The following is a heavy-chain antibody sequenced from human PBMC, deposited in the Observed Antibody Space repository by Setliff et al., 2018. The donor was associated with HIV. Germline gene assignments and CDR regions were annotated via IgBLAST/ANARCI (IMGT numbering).Heavy chain of an antibody. V-gene: IGHV4-30-4*08. CDR2: ITYSGSA. J-gene: IGHJ4*02. D-gene: IGHD2-2*01. CDR3: ARLSTTSRDFDS. CDR1: GGSISSDDYY. Sequence: PSETLSLTCTVSGGSISSDDYYWNWIRQPPGKGLEWIGYITYSGSAYYNPSLKSRVTISIDTSNNQISLRLSSVTAADTAMYYCARLSTTSRDFDSWGQGTLVTVSS.